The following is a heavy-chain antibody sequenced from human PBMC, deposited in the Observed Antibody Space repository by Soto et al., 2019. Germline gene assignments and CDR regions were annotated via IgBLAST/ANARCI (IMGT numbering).Heavy chain of an antibody. CDR2: ISGSGGTT. CDR3: AKEDLWFGEKSFDY. Sequence: EVQLLESGGGLVQPGGSLRLSCAASGFTFSSYVMNWVRQAPGKGLEWVSGISGSGGTTHYADSVKGRFTISRDNSKNALYLQMNRLRAEDTAVYYCAKEDLWFGEKSFDYWGQGTLVTVSS. J-gene: IGHJ4*02. CDR1: GFTFSSYV. D-gene: IGHD3-10*01. V-gene: IGHV3-23*01.